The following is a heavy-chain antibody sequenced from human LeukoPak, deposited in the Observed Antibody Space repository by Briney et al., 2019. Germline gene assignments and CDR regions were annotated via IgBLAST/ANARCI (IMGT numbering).Heavy chain of an antibody. V-gene: IGHV3-48*03. CDR3: ARGSSSGWYFDY. Sequence: GGSLRLSCAASGFTFSSYEMSWVRQAPGKGLEWVSYISSSGSTIYYTDSVKGRFTISRDNAKNSLYLQMNSLRAEDPAVYYCARGSSSGWYFDYWGQGTLVTVSS. CDR2: ISSSGSTI. J-gene: IGHJ4*02. D-gene: IGHD6-19*01. CDR1: GFTFSSYE.